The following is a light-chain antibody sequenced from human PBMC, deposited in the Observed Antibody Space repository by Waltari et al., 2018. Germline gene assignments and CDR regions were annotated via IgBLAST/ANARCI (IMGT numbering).Light chain of an antibody. CDR3: CSYAGSNWV. J-gene: IGLJ3*02. CDR1: RSDVGSYYL. CDR2: EGS. V-gene: IGLV2-23*01. Sequence: QSALTQPASVSGSPGQSITISCTATRSDVGSYYLASWYPQQPGRAPKLLIYEGSKRPSGVSNRFSGSKSGNTASLTISGLQAEDEADYYCCSYAGSNWVFGGGTKLTVL.